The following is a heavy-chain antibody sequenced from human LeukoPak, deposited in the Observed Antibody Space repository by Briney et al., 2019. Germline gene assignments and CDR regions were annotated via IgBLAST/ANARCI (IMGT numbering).Heavy chain of an antibody. J-gene: IGHJ6*03. CDR2: IYYTGST. CDR1: GGSFSGYY. CDR3: ARVSGSIFGVVISMGYYYYMDV. V-gene: IGHV4-59*01. Sequence: SETLSLTCAVYGGSFSGYYWSWIRQPPGKGLEWIDYIYYTGSTNYNPSLKSRVTISVDTSKNQFSLKLSSVTAADTAVYYCARVSGSIFGVVISMGYYYYMDVWGKGTTVTVSS. D-gene: IGHD3-3*01.